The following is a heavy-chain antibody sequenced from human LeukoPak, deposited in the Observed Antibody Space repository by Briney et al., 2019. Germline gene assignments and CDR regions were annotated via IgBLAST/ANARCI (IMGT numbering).Heavy chain of an antibody. V-gene: IGHV4-61*01. CDR2: INYSGSA. Sequence: SETLSLTCTVSGGSVRSGNYYWSWIRQPPGKGLEWIGYINYSGSANYNPSLKGRVTISVDTSKNMISLRLSSVAAADTASYYCARHSIVLAAADFWGQGTLVTVSS. CDR1: GGSVRSGNYY. J-gene: IGHJ4*02. CDR3: ARHSIVLAAADF. D-gene: IGHD6-19*01.